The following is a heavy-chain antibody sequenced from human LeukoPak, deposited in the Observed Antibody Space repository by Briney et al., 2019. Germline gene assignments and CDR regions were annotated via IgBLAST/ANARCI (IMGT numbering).Heavy chain of an antibody. V-gene: IGHV3-30*03. CDR3: ARTYHFDWLLSSLDY. D-gene: IGHD3-9*01. J-gene: IGHJ4*02. Sequence: GGSLRLSCAASGFTFSSYGMHWVRQAPGKGLEWVAVISYDGGNKYYADSVKGRFTISRDNSKNTLYLQMNSLRAEDTAVYYCARTYHFDWLLSSLDYWGQGTLVTVSS. CDR2: ISYDGGNK. CDR1: GFTFSSYG.